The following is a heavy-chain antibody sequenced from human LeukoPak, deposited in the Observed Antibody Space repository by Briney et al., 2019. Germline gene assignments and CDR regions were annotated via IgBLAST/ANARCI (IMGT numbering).Heavy chain of an antibody. Sequence: ASVKVSCKASGYTFTSYGISWVRQAPGQGLEWMGWISAYNGNTNYAQKLQGRVTMTTDTSTSTAYMELRSLRSDDTAVYYCARAPVYQLPHYYCYYYMDVWGKGTTVTVSS. J-gene: IGHJ6*03. D-gene: IGHD2-2*01. CDR1: GYTFTSYG. CDR3: ARAPVYQLPHYYCYYYMDV. CDR2: ISAYNGNT. V-gene: IGHV1-18*01.